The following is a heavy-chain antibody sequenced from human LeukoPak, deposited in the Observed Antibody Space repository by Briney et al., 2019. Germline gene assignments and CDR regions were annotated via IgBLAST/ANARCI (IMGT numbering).Heavy chain of an antibody. CDR3: ARDEGYYYGSGSPTDY. CDR2: INAGNGNT. V-gene: IGHV1-3*01. D-gene: IGHD3-10*01. Sequence: ASVKVSCKASGYTFTSYAMHWVRQAPGQRLEWMGWINAGNGNTKYSQKFQGRVTITRDTSASTAYMELSSLRSEDTAVYYCARDEGYYYGSGSPTDYWGQGTLVTVSS. CDR1: GYTFTSYA. J-gene: IGHJ4*02.